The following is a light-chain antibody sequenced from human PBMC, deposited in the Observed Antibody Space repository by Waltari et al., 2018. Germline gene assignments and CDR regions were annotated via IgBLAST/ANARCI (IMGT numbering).Light chain of an antibody. CDR2: WAS. CDR3: QQYYSTPRALT. J-gene: IGKJ4*01. CDR1: QRVLYRSNNKNY. Sequence: EIVMTQSTDSLAVSLGERATIHCRSSQRVLYRSNNKNYLAWYQQKPGQPPKLLIYWASTRESGVPDRFSGSGSGTDFTLTISRLQAEDVAVYYCQQYYSTPRALTFGGGTKVEIK. V-gene: IGKV4-1*01.